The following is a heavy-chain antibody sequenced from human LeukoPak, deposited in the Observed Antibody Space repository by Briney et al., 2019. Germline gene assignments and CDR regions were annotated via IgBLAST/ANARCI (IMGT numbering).Heavy chain of an antibody. CDR2: IFTSGSP. V-gene: IGHV4-4*07. Sequence: SETLSLTCTVSGSSISSYYWSWIRQPAGKGLEWIGRIFTSGSPNYNPSLKSRVTMSVDTSKNQFSLNLSSVTAADTAVYYCARSDIWGSYRFLDYWGQGILVTVSS. CDR1: GSSISSYY. CDR3: ARSDIWGSYRFLDY. D-gene: IGHD3-16*02. J-gene: IGHJ4*01.